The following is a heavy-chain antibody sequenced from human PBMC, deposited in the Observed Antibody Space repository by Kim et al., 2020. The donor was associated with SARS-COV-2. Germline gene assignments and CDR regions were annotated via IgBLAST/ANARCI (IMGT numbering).Heavy chain of an antibody. CDR1: GFTFSNAW. J-gene: IGHJ4*02. CDR2: IKSKTDGGTT. D-gene: IGHD3-22*01. Sequence: GGSLRLSCAASGFTFSNAWMSWVRQTPGKGLEWVGRIKSKTDGGTTDYAAPVKGRFTTSRDDSKNTLYLQMNSLKTEDAAVYDCTTRRVNYWGQVTLVPLSS. CDR3: TTRRVNY. V-gene: IGHV3-15*01.